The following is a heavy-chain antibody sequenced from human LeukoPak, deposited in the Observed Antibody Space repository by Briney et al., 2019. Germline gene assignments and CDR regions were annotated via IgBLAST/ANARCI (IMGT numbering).Heavy chain of an antibody. D-gene: IGHD4-17*01. CDR2: INPSGGST. Sequence: ASVKVSCKASRYTFTSYYIHCVRQAPGQGLEWIGIINPSGGSTSYSQMFQGRVSMTSDTSTSTVYMELSSLRSEDTAVYYCATSETYGFHGTHLDFWGQGTLVTVSS. CDR3: ATSETYGFHGTHLDF. CDR1: RYTFTSYY. V-gene: IGHV1-46*01. J-gene: IGHJ4*02.